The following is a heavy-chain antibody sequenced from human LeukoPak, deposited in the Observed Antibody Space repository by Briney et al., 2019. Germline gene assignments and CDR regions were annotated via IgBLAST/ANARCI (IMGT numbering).Heavy chain of an antibody. CDR3: ARGRIAVAGTGYDY. CDR1: GGTFLSYS. V-gene: IGHV1-69*05. CDR2: IIPSFVTA. Sequence: SVKVTCKATGGTFLSYSISWLRPAPAQGREWVGVIIPSFVTANYAQKLQGTVTSTTDESTSTAYMELCSLRSEDTAVYYCARGRIAVAGTGYDYWGQGTLVTVSS. J-gene: IGHJ4*02. D-gene: IGHD6-19*01.